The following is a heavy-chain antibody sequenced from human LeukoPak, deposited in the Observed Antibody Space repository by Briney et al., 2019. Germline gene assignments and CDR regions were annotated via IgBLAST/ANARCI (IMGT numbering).Heavy chain of an antibody. CDR3: SLSSSGWYLFDY. D-gene: IGHD6-19*01. CDR1: GFTFSSYG. V-gene: IGHV3-33*01. CDR2: IWYDGSNK. Sequence: GGSLRLSCAASGFTFSSYGMHWARQAPGKGLEWVAVIWYDGSNKYYADSVKGRFTISRDNSKNTLYLQMNSLRAEDTAVYYCSLSSSGWYLFDYWGQGTLVTVSS. J-gene: IGHJ4*02.